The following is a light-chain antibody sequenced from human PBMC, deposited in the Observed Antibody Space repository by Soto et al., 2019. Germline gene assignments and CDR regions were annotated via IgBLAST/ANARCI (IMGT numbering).Light chain of an antibody. V-gene: IGLV2-23*02. CDR1: SSDVGAYNY. CDR3: CSYAGSSTFFYV. CDR2: EVS. Sequence: QSVLTQPASVSGSPGQSIAISCTGTSSDVGAYNYVSWYQQHPGKAPKLMIYEVSKRPSGVSNRFSGSKSGNTASLTISVLQSEDEADYYCCSYAGSSTFFYVFGTGTKVTVL. J-gene: IGLJ1*01.